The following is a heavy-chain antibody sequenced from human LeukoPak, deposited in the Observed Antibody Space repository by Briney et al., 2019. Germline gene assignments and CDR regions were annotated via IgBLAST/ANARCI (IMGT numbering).Heavy chain of an antibody. CDR2: IIPIFGTA. CDR3: ARDSSSWPFDY. J-gene: IGHJ4*02. D-gene: IGHD6-13*01. CDR1: GGTFSSYA. Sequence: ASVKVSCKASGGTFSSYAISWVRQTPGQGLEWMGRIIPIFGTANYAQKFQGRVTINTDEYKSTAYMELSSLRSEATAVYYCARDSSSWPFDYLGQATLVTVPS. V-gene: IGHV1-69*05.